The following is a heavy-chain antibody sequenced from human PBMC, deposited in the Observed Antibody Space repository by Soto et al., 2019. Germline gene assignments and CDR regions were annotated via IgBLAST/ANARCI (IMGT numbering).Heavy chain of an antibody. CDR2: INHSGST. CDR3: ARSVRSWYTLMYYFDY. D-gene: IGHD6-13*01. CDR1: GGSFSGYY. V-gene: IGHV4-34*01. J-gene: IGHJ4*02. Sequence: PSETLSLTCAVYGGSFSGYYLSWIRQPPGKGLEWIGEINHSGSTNYNPSLKSRVTISVDTSKNQFSLKLSSVTAADTAVYYCARSVRSWYTLMYYFDYWGQGTLVTVYS.